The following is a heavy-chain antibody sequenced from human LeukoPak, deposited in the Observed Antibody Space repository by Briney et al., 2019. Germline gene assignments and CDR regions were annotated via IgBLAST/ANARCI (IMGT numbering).Heavy chain of an antibody. Sequence: PGGSLRLSCAASGFTFGSYSMNWVRQAPGKGLEWVSFISSLSGTREYADSVKGRFTISRDNAKNSLYLQMNSLRSDDTAVYYCARDQDGIPAADPYYYYYMDVWGKGTTVTVSS. CDR1: GFTFGSYS. J-gene: IGHJ6*03. CDR2: ISSLSGTR. CDR3: ARDQDGIPAADPYYYYYMDV. D-gene: IGHD6-13*01. V-gene: IGHV3-48*01.